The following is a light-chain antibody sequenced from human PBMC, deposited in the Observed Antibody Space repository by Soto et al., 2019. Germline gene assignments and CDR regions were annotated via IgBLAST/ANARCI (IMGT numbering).Light chain of an antibody. CDR2: GAS. Sequence: EIVMTQSPATLSVSPGERATLSCRASQSVSSNLAWYQQKPGQAPRLLIYGASTRATGIPARFSGSGSGTEFTLTISSLQSEDFAVHYCQQYNNWPRGTFGQGTKVDIK. CDR1: QSVSSN. CDR3: QQYNNWPRGT. V-gene: IGKV3-15*01. J-gene: IGKJ1*01.